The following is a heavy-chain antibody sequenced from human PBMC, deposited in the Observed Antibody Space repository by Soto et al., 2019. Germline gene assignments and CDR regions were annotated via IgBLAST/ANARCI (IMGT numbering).Heavy chain of an antibody. CDR1: GGSISSGDYY. CDR2: IYYSGSP. Sequence: QVQLQESGPGLVKPSQTLSLPCTVSGGSISSGDYYWSWIRQPPGKGLEWIGYIYYSGSPYYNPSLKSRVTISVDTSKNQFSLKLSSVTAADTAVYYCARGGDYYDSSGYYYGFDPWGQGTLVTVSS. CDR3: ARGGDYYDSSGYYYGFDP. D-gene: IGHD3-22*01. V-gene: IGHV4-30-4*01. J-gene: IGHJ5*02.